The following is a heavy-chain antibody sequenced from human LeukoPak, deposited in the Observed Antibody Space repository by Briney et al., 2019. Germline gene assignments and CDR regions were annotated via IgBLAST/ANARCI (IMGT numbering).Heavy chain of an antibody. D-gene: IGHD6-6*01. CDR2: VYYTGST. CDR3: ARARIAVSYFDY. V-gene: IGHV4-59*01. Sequence: PSETLSLTCTVSGDSISSYYWSWIRQPPGKGLEWIGYVYYTGSTNHNPSLRSRVTISVDTSNNQFSLKTRSVTATDTAVYYCARARIAVSYFDYWGQGALVTVSS. CDR1: GDSISSYY. J-gene: IGHJ4*02.